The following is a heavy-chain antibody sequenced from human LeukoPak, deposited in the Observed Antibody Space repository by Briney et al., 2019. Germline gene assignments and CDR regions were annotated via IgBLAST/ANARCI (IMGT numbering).Heavy chain of an antibody. Sequence: GASVKVSCKASGYTFTSYGISWVRQAPGQGLEWMGWISAYNGNTNYAQKFQGRVTMTRDTSISTAYMELSRLRSDDTAVYYCARDYQRYCSGGSCYKYMDVWGKGTTVTVSS. V-gene: IGHV1-18*01. CDR3: ARDYQRYCSGGSCYKYMDV. D-gene: IGHD2-15*01. CDR2: ISAYNGNT. CDR1: GYTFTSYG. J-gene: IGHJ6*03.